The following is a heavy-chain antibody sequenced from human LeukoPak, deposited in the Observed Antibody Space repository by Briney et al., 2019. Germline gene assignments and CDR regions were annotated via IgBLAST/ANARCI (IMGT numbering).Heavy chain of an antibody. Sequence: SETLSLTCAVYGGSFSDYYWSWIRQPPGKGLEWIGEINHSGSTNYNPSLKSRVTISVDTSKNQFSLKLSSVTAADTAVYYCARQHPYYYYYMDVWGKGTTVTVSS. J-gene: IGHJ6*03. CDR3: ARQHPYYYYYMDV. CDR1: GGSFSDYY. CDR2: INHSGST. V-gene: IGHV4-34*01. D-gene: IGHD2-21*01.